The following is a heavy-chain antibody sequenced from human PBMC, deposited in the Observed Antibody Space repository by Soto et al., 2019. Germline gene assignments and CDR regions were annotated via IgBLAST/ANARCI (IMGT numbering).Heavy chain of an antibody. D-gene: IGHD4-4*01. J-gene: IGHJ6*03. CDR1: GGSFSGYY. V-gene: IGHV4-34*01. CDR2: INHSGST. Sequence: SETLSLTCAVYGGSFSGYYWSWIRQPPGKGLEWIGEINHSGSTNYNPSLKSRVTISVDTSKNQFSLKLSSVTAADTAVYYCARGRLQKATTVTPLGYYYYMDVWGKGTTVTVSS. CDR3: ARGRLQKATTVTPLGYYYYMDV.